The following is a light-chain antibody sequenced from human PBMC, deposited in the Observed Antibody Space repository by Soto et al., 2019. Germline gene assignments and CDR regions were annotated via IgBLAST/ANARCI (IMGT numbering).Light chain of an antibody. V-gene: IGKV3-15*01. Sequence: IRMYQPPATLFVYKGDRAILSCRAGQGVTTNFAWYQQKSGQSPRLLIYDVSHRATGVPARFSGTGSETDFTLTISGLQSEDSAVYFCQQYNNWPFSFGQVRLLAI. CDR3: QQYNNWPFS. CDR2: DVS. J-gene: IGKJ5*01. CDR1: QGVTTN.